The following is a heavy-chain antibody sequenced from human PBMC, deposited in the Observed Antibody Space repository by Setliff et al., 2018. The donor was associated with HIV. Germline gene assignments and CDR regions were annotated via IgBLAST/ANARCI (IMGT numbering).Heavy chain of an antibody. Sequence: GGSLRLSCAASGFTVSSNYMSWVRQAPGKGLEWVSVIYGGGTTHYADSVKGRFNILRDDSKKTVDLQMNSLRADDTAVYYCVKDVVKFWSGSGALDFWGPGTLVTVSS. CDR1: GFTVSSNY. CDR2: IYGGGTT. V-gene: IGHV3-66*01. J-gene: IGHJ4*02. D-gene: IGHD3-3*01. CDR3: VKDVVKFWSGSGALDF.